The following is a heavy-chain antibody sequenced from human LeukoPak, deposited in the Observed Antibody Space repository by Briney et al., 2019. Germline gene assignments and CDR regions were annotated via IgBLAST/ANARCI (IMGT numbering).Heavy chain of an antibody. CDR2: INHSGST. V-gene: IGHV4-34*01. CDR1: GGSFSGYY. CDR3: ARGSVQRGYYSSGSSDY. Sequence: PSETLSLTCAVYGGSFSGYYWSWIRQPPGKGLEWIGEINHSGSTNYNPSLKSRVTISVDTSKNQFSLKLSSVTAADTAVYYCARGSVQRGYYSSGSSDYWGQGTLVTVSS. D-gene: IGHD3-10*01. J-gene: IGHJ4*02.